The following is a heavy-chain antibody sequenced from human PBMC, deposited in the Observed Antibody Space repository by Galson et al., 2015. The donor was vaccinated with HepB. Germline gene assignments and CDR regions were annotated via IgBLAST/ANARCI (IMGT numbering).Heavy chain of an antibody. CDR1: GFTFSNYG. D-gene: IGHD6-19*01. V-gene: IGHV3-30*18. Sequence: SLRLSCAASGFTFSNYGMHWVRQAPGKGLEWVAVISYDGSNKYYADSVKGRFTISRDNSKNTLYLQMNSLRAEDTALYYCAKDPYLYSALAGTMAGFGYWGQGTTVTVAS. CDR3: AKDPYLYSALAGTMAGFGY. CDR2: ISYDGSNK. J-gene: IGHJ4*03.